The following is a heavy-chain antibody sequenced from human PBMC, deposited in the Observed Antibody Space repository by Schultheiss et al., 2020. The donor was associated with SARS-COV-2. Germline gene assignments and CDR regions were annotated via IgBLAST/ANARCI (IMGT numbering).Heavy chain of an antibody. V-gene: IGHV3-21*01. D-gene: IGHD4-17*01. CDR2: ISSTSSNI. CDR1: GFTFSSYS. J-gene: IGHJ4*02. Sequence: GGSLRLSCAASGFTFSSYSMNWVRQAPGKGLEWVSSISSTSSNIYYADSVKGRFTISRDNAKNTLYLQMNSLRAEDTAVYYCARGFTVTNRPFDYWGQGTLVTVSS. CDR3: ARGFTVTNRPFDY.